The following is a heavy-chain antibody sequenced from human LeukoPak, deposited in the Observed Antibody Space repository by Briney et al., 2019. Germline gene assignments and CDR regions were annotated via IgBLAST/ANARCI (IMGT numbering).Heavy chain of an antibody. J-gene: IGHJ5*02. V-gene: IGHV3-21*01. Sequence: GWSLRLSCAASGFTFSSYSMNWVRQAPGKGLEWVSSISSSSSYIYYADSVKGRFTISRDNAKNSQYLQMNSLRAEDTAVYYCARDRITMVRGQFDPWGQGTLVTVSS. CDR3: ARDRITMVRGQFDP. CDR2: ISSSSSYI. CDR1: GFTFSSYS. D-gene: IGHD3-10*01.